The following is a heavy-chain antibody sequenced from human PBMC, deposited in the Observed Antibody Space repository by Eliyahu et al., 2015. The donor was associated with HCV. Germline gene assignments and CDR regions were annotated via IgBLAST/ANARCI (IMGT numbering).Heavy chain of an antibody. Sequence: QVQLVESGGGVVQPGRSLRLSCAASGFTFSNYAMHWVRQAPGKGLEWVTVISYVGNNKYYADSVKGRFTISRDNSRNTLYLQINSLRTEDTAVYYCARGGSSGDYGDFDYWGQGTLVTVSS. V-gene: IGHV3-30-3*01. J-gene: IGHJ4*02. D-gene: IGHD4-17*01. CDR2: ISYVGNNK. CDR1: GFTFSNYA. CDR3: ARGGSSGDYGDFDY.